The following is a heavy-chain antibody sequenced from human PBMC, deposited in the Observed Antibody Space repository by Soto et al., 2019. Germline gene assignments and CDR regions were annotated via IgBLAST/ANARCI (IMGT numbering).Heavy chain of an antibody. CDR2: ISSSSSTI. D-gene: IGHD2-2*01. J-gene: IGHJ3*02. CDR1: GFTFSSYG. CDR3: AVGYCSSTSCSTNRSKDAFDI. Sequence: PGGSLRLSCAASGFTFSSYGMHWVRQAPGKGLEWVSYISSSSSTIYYADSVKGRFTISRDNAKNSLYLQMNSLRAEDTAVYYCAVGYCSSTSCSTNRSKDAFDIWGQGTMVTVSS. V-gene: IGHV3-48*01.